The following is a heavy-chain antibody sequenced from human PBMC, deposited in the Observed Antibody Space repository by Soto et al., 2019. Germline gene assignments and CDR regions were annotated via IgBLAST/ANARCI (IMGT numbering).Heavy chain of an antibody. Sequence: QVQLQESGPGLVKPSQTLSLTCTVSGGSISSGGYYWSWIRQHPGKGLEWIGYIYYSGSTYYNPSLRSRVTLAVHSSKNQFSPKLSSVTAADTAVYYCARDNQNESGQRAFDIWGQGTMVTVSS. CDR2: IYYSGST. V-gene: IGHV4-31*03. CDR3: ARDNQNESGQRAFDI. J-gene: IGHJ3*02. CDR1: GGSISSGGYY. D-gene: IGHD1-1*01.